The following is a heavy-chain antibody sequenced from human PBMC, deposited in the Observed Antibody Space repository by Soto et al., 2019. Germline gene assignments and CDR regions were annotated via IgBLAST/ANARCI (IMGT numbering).Heavy chain of an antibody. D-gene: IGHD3-10*01. J-gene: IGHJ6*02. CDR2: LDGAGGST. Sequence: PGGSLRLSCLASGFTFSDFAMTWVRHVPGRGLESVASLDGAGGSTYYAESVRGRFSISRDNSQNTLFLQMKRLTVDDTAIYYCAAPRDEYGSGVSWFTYGMDIWGQGTTVTVPS. CDR3: AAPRDEYGSGVSWFTYGMDI. CDR1: GFTFSDFA. V-gene: IGHV3-23*01.